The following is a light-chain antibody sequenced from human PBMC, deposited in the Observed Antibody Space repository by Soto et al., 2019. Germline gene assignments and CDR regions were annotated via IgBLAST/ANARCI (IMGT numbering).Light chain of an antibody. V-gene: IGKV1-39*01. CDR3: QQSYSNPPTFT. J-gene: IGKJ2*01. CDR2: AAS. CDR1: ESISRY. Sequence: DIHMTQSPSSLAASVGDRVTITCRASESISRYLNWYKQTAGKAPEVLIYAASRLKTGVPPRFSGNGSGTDFTLTISSLQPEDFATYYCQQSYSNPPTFTFGQGTRLEI.